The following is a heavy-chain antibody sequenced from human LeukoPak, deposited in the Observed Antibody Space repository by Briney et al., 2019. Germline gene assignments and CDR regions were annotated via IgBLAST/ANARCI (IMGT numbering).Heavy chain of an antibody. Sequence: ASVKVSCKASGYTFTSYDINWVRQATGQGLEWMGWMNPNSGNTGYAQKFQGRVTITRNTSISTAYMELSSLRSEDTAVYYCARALSGRSWPADYYYYMDVWGKGTTVTVSS. CDR1: GYTFTSYD. D-gene: IGHD1-26*01. CDR2: MNPNSGNT. J-gene: IGHJ6*03. V-gene: IGHV1-8*03. CDR3: ARALSGRSWPADYYYYMDV.